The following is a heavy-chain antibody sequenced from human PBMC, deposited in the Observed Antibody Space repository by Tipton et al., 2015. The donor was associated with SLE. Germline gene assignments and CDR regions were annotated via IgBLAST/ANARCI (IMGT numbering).Heavy chain of an antibody. CDR3: ARGAAATRYFHY. D-gene: IGHD2-15*01. CDR2: IIPVFGTP. CDR1: GDIFSNFD. Sequence: QLVQSGAEVKKPGSSVKVSCKTSGDIFSNFDISWLRQAPGQGLEWMGGIIPVFGTPNYAQKFQGRVTISADESTTTAYMELRSLRSEDTAVYFCARGAAATRYFHYWGQGSLITVSS. J-gene: IGHJ4*02. V-gene: IGHV1-69*01.